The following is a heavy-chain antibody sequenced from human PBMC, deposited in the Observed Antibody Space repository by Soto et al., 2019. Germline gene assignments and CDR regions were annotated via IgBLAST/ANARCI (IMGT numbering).Heavy chain of an antibody. CDR1: EVSSTHYA. Sequence: RDSRVVSEVSSTHYAMIRVNKDPRKGQEWVSGITGSGSSIQYTASVKGRFTISRDNSKNTVYLQMDYLRAEDTAMYYCAKDDVSGDGLWVVSAWGQGTPVTVSS. CDR3: AKDDVSGDGLWVVSA. D-gene: IGHD2-21*02. J-gene: IGHJ5*02. CDR2: ITGSGSSI. V-gene: IGHV3-23*01.